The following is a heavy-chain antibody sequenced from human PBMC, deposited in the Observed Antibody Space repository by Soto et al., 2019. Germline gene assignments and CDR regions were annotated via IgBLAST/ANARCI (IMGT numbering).Heavy chain of an antibody. Sequence: EVQLLESGGGLVQPGGSLRLSCAASGFTFSSYAMSWVRQAPGKGLEWVSTISGSGTNTYYADSVKGRFTIARDNSKSTLSLQMSSLRAEDMAVYYCPKSGDSSGYYHWYFDLWGRGTLVTVSS. CDR2: ISGSGTNT. V-gene: IGHV3-23*01. CDR1: GFTFSSYA. D-gene: IGHD3-22*01. J-gene: IGHJ2*01. CDR3: PKSGDSSGYYHWYFDL.